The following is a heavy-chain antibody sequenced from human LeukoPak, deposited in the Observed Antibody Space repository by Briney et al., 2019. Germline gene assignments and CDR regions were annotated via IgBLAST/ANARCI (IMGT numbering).Heavy chain of an antibody. Sequence: SVKVSCKASGFTFSSSAVQWVRQARGQRLEWIGWIVVGSVNTNYAQKFQERVTITRDMSTSTAYMELSSLRSEDTAVYYCAASPGTVGAFDIWGQGSMVTVSS. J-gene: IGHJ3*02. CDR3: AASPGTVGAFDI. CDR1: GFTFSSSA. CDR2: IVVGSVNT. V-gene: IGHV1-58*01. D-gene: IGHD3-16*01.